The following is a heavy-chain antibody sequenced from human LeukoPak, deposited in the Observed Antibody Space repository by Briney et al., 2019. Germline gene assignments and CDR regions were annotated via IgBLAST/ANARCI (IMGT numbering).Heavy chain of an antibody. CDR2: ISWNSGSI. CDR3: AKAHSSGWATIDY. D-gene: IGHD6-19*01. Sequence: GRSLRLSCAASGFTFDDYAMHLVRQAPGKGLEWVSGISWNSGSIGYADSVKGRFTISRDNAKNSLYLQMNSLRAEDTALYYCAKAHSSGWATIDYWGQGTLVTVSS. J-gene: IGHJ4*02. CDR1: GFTFDDYA. V-gene: IGHV3-9*01.